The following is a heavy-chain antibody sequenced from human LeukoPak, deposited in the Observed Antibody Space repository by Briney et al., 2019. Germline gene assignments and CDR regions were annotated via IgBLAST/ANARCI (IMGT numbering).Heavy chain of an antibody. Sequence: ASVKVSCKASGYTFTGYYMHWVRQAPGQGLEWMGWINPNSGGTNYAQKFQGRVTMTRDTSISTAYMELSRPRSDDTAVYYCARGGSELTFSVYYYYYYGMDVWGQGTTVTVSS. J-gene: IGHJ6*02. V-gene: IGHV1-2*02. CDR1: GYTFTGYY. CDR3: ARGGSELTFSVYYYYYYGMDV. D-gene: IGHD3-10*01. CDR2: INPNSGGT.